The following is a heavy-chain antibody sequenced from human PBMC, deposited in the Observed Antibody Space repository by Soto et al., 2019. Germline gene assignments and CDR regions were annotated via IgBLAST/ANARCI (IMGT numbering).Heavy chain of an antibody. CDR1: GFTFSSYA. CDR2: ISYDGSNK. V-gene: IGHV3-30-3*01. J-gene: IGHJ6*02. Sequence: LRLSCAASGFTFSSYAMHWVRQAPGKGLERVAVISYDGSNKYYADSVKGRFTISRDNSNNTLYLQMNSLRAEDTAVYYCARDSNEIAVAGPQYYYYGMDVWGQGTTVTVSS. D-gene: IGHD6-19*01. CDR3: ARDSNEIAVAGPQYYYYGMDV.